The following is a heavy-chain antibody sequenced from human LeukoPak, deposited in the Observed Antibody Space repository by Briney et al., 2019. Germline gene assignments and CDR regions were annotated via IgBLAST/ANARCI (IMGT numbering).Heavy chain of an antibody. Sequence: PGGSLRLSCAASGFTFSSYGMHWVRQAPGKGLEWVAFIRYDGSNKYYADSVKGRFTISRDNSKNTLYPQMNSLRGEETAVYYCAKVTSPYYYYMDVWGKGTTVTVSS. CDR2: IRYDGSNK. CDR1: GFTFSSYG. V-gene: IGHV3-30*02. CDR3: AKVTSPYYYYMDV. J-gene: IGHJ6*03.